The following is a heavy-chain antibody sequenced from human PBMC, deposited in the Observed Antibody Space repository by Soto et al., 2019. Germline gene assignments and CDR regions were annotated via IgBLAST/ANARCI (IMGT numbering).Heavy chain of an antibody. D-gene: IGHD3-10*01. V-gene: IGHV1-69*02. CDR3: ASSMKPDYSASSMDV. CDR1: GGTFSSYT. Sequence: QVQLVQSGAEVKKPGSSVKVSCKASGGTFSSYTISWVRQAPGQGLEWMGRIIPILGIANYAQKFQGRVTITADKSTSTAYMELSSLRSEDTAVYYCASSMKPDYSASSMDVWGQGTTVTVSS. J-gene: IGHJ6*02. CDR2: IIPILGIA.